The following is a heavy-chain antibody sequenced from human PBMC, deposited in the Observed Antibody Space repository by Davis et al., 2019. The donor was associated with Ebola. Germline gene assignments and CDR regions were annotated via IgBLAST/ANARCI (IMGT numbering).Heavy chain of an antibody. Sequence: GESLKISCKGSGYYFTSYWISWVRQMPGRGLEWMGRIDPSDSNTNYSPSFQGHVTISVDKSISTVYLQWNSLKVSDTAMYYCSGFGLEWGQGTLVTVSS. CDR2: IDPSDSNT. CDR3: SGFGLE. J-gene: IGHJ4*02. V-gene: IGHV5-10-1*01. D-gene: IGHD3/OR15-3a*01. CDR1: GYYFTSYW.